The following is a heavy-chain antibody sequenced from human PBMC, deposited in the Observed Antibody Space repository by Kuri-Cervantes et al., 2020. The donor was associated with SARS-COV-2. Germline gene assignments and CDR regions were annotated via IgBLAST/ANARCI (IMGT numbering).Heavy chain of an antibody. Sequence: SETLSLTCTVSGGSISSYYWSWIRQPAGKGLEWIGRIYTSGSTNYNPSLKSRVTMSVDTSKNQFSLKLSSVTAADTAVYYCARDPGVHLTVVSYYYYYMDVWGKGTTVTVSS. CDR1: GGSISSYY. D-gene: IGHD1-20*01. CDR3: ARDPGVHLTVVSYYYYYMDV. V-gene: IGHV4-4*07. J-gene: IGHJ6*03. CDR2: IYTSGST.